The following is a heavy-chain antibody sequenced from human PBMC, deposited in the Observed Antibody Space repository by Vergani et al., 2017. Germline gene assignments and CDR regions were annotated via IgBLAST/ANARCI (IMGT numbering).Heavy chain of an antibody. CDR1: GDRVSNKSAG. CDR2: TYFRSKWYN. J-gene: IGHJ6*03. D-gene: IGHD3-22*01. V-gene: IGHV6-1*01. CDR3: AREDISLTVEGANYMDI. Sequence: QVQLHQSGPGLVKPSQTLSLTCAISGDRVSNKSAGWNWLRQSPSRGLEWLGRTYFRSKWYNDYAASVKGRMTINSDTSKNLFSLQLQSVTPEDTAVYYCAREDISLTVEGANYMDIWGKGTTVTVSS.